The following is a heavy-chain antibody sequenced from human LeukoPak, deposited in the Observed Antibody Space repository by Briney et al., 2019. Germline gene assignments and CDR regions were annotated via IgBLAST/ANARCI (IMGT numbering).Heavy chain of an antibody. CDR2: ISYDGSNK. CDR1: GFTFSSYA. CDR3: AREGRWLHYFDY. J-gene: IGHJ4*02. D-gene: IGHD5-24*01. Sequence: PGGSLRLSCAASGFTFSSYAMHWVRQAPGKGLEWVAVISYDGSNKYYADSVKGRFTISRDNSKNTLYLQMNSLRAEDTAVYYCAREGRWLHYFDYWGQGTLVTVSS. V-gene: IGHV3-30-3*01.